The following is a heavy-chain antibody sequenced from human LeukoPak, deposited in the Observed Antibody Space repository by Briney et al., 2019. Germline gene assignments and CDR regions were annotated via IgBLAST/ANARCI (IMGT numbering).Heavy chain of an antibody. CDR1: GFTFSSYS. V-gene: IGHV3-48*04. CDR3: ARDRLGYCSGGSCFGDY. Sequence: GGSLRLSCAASGFTFSSYSMNWVRQAPGKGLEWVLYISSSGTTIYYADSVKGRFTISRDNAKNSLYLQTNNLRAEDTAVYYCARDRLGYCSGGSCFGDYWGQGTLVTVSS. D-gene: IGHD2-15*01. J-gene: IGHJ4*02. CDR2: ISSSGTTI.